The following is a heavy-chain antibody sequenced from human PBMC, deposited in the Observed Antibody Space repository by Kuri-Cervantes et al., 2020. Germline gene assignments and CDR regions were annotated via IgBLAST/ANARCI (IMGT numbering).Heavy chain of an antibody. D-gene: IGHD2-2*03. CDR1: GYTFTYRY. J-gene: IGHJ4*02. CDR3: ARGHVGYCSSTSCYPEYYFDY. CDR2: ITPFNGNT. V-gene: IGHV1-45*02. Sequence: SVKVSCKASGYTFTYRYLHWVRQAPGQALEWMGWITPFNGNTNYAQKFQDRVTITRDTSASTAYMELSSLRSEDTAVYYCARGHVGYCSSTSCYPEYYFDYWGQGTLVTVSS.